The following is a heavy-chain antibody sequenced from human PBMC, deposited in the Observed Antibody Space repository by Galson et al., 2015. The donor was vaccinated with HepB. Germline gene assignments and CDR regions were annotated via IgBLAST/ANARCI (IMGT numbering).Heavy chain of an antibody. CDR1: GLTFTYYA. CDR2: ISNDGSDT. J-gene: IGHJ4*02. V-gene: IGHV3-30*04. Sequence: SLRLSCAASGLTFTYYAMHWVRQAPGKGLEWVSIISNDGSDTYYADSVKGRFTISRDNSKNTLYLQMNSLRPEDTAVYYCARERRITMIRGVIVSLSGFDYWGQGILVTVSS. CDR3: ARERRITMIRGVIVSLSGFDY. D-gene: IGHD3-10*01.